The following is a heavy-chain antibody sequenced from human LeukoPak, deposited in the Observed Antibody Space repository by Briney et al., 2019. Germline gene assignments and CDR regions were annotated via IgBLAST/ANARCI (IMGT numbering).Heavy chain of an antibody. Sequence: PSETLSLTCTVSGVSISSYYLSWIRQPPGKRLGWIAYIYYSGSTNYNPSLKSRVTISIDTSKNQFSLKLNSVTAADTAVYYCARGLIRQSAFDIWGQGTMVTVSS. CDR2: IYYSGST. CDR1: GVSISSYY. J-gene: IGHJ3*02. CDR3: ARGLIRQSAFDI. V-gene: IGHV4-59*01. D-gene: IGHD2-8*01.